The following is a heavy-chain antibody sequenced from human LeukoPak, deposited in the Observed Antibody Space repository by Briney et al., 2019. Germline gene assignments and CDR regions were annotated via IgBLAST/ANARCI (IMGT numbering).Heavy chain of an antibody. CDR1: GFTFSSYE. D-gene: IGHD5-24*01. Sequence: PRGSLRLSCAASGFTFSSYEMNWVRQAPGEGLEWVSYISGSGSTKYYTDSVKGRFTISRENAKISLDLQMNSLRAEDTAVYYCARLQGYNFDYWGQGTLVTVSS. CDR3: ARLQGYNFDY. CDR2: ISGSGSTK. J-gene: IGHJ4*02. V-gene: IGHV3-48*03.